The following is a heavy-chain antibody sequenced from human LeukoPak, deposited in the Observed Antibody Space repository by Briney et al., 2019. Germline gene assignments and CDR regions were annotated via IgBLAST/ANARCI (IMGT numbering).Heavy chain of an antibody. V-gene: IGHV3-23*01. CDR3: AKLPGRAADY. J-gene: IGHJ4*02. Sequence: GGSLRLSCAASGLTFSSYVMNWVRQAPGKGLEWVSGISDSGGSTYYADSVKGRFTISRDNSKNTLYLQMNSLRAEDTAVYYCAKLPGRAADYWGQGTLVTVSS. CDR2: ISDSGGST. CDR1: GLTFSSYV.